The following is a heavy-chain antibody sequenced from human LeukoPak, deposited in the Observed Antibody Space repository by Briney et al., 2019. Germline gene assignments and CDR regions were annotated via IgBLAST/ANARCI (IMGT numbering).Heavy chain of an antibody. J-gene: IGHJ4*02. CDR1: GFTFSSYA. Sequence: QSGGSLRLSCAASGFTFSSYAMSWVRQAPGEGLEWVSGISGSGDSTYYADSVKGRFTISRDNSKNTLYLQMNSLRAEDTAVYFCARRSGVAVAGAFDYWGQGTLVTVSS. D-gene: IGHD6-19*01. V-gene: IGHV3-23*01. CDR3: ARRSGVAVAGAFDY. CDR2: ISGSGDST.